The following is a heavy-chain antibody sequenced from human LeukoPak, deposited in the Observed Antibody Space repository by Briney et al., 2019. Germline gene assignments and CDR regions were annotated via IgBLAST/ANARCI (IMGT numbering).Heavy chain of an antibody. D-gene: IGHD3-22*01. CDR2: IYYSGST. CDR1: GGSISSYY. CDR3: ASAGYDSSGYPYYYYMDV. J-gene: IGHJ6*03. Sequence: SETLSLTCTVSGGSISSYYWSWIRQPPGKGLEWIGYIYYSGSTNYNPSLKSRVTISVDTSKNQFSLKLSSVTAADTAVYYCASAGYDSSGYPYYYYMDVWGKGTTVTASS. V-gene: IGHV4-59*01.